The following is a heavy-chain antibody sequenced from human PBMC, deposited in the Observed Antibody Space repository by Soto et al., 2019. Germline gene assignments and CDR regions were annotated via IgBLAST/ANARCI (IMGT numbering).Heavy chain of an antibody. CDR1: GYTFTGYY. CDR3: ARALQQLVYADYYGMDV. Sequence: GASVKVSCKASGYTFTGYYMHWVRQAPGQGLEWMGWINPNSGGTNYAQKFQGWATMTRDTSISTAYMELSRLRSDDTAVYYCARALQQLVYADYYGMDVWGQGTTVTVSS. D-gene: IGHD6-13*01. CDR2: INPNSGGT. V-gene: IGHV1-2*04. J-gene: IGHJ6*02.